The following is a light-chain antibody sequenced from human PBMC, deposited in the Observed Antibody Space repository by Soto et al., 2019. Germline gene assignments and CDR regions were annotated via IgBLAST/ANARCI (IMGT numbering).Light chain of an antibody. V-gene: IGKV1-27*01. CDR3: QKYNSAPLT. J-gene: IGKJ4*01. CDR1: QDIATY. Sequence: DIQMTQSPSSLSASVGDRVTITCQASQDIATYLDWFQQKPGKVPKLLIYATSTLQSGVPSRFSGSGSGTDFTLTINSLQPEDVGTYYCQKYNSAPLTFGGGTKVDIK. CDR2: ATS.